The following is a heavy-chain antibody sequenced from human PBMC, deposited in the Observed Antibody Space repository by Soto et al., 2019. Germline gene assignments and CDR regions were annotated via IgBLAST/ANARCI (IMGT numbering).Heavy chain of an antibody. Sequence: QVQLQQWGAGLLKPSETLSLTCAVYGGSFSGYYWSWIRQPPGKGLEWIGEINPSGSTNYNPSLMSRVTRSVDTSKNQFSLKLSSVTAADTAVYCCARGVGDIVVVVAATEAPFDYWGQGTLVTVSS. V-gene: IGHV4-34*01. CDR3: ARGVGDIVVVVAATEAPFDY. CDR2: INPSGST. D-gene: IGHD2-15*01. J-gene: IGHJ4*02. CDR1: GGSFSGYY.